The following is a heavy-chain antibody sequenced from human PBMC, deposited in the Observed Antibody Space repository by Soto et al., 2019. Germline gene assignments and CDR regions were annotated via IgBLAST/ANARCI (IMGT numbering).Heavy chain of an antibody. CDR2: ISGSGGST. CDR3: AKDFSGVVVAATSHDAFDI. D-gene: IGHD2-15*01. CDR1: GFTFSSYA. Sequence: WGSLRLSCAASGFTFSSYAMSWVRQAPGKGLEWVSAISGSGGSTYYADSVKGRFTISRDNSKNTLYLQMNSLRAEDTAVYYCAKDFSGVVVAATSHDAFDIWGQGTMVTVSS. V-gene: IGHV3-23*01. J-gene: IGHJ3*02.